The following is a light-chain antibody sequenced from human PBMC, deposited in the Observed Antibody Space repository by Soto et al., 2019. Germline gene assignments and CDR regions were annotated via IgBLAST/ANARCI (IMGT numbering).Light chain of an antibody. V-gene: IGKV3-15*01. Sequence: EIVMTQSPATLSVSPGDRATLSCRASQSVSSNLVWYQQKPGQAPRLLIYGATSSATSIPARFSGSGSGKEFTLTISRLQSEDFAVYYCQQYNNWYTFGPGNKLEIK. J-gene: IGKJ2*01. CDR2: GAT. CDR3: QQYNNWYT. CDR1: QSVSSN.